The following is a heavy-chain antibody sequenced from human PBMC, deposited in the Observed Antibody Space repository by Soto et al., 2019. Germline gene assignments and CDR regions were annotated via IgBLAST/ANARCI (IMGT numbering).Heavy chain of an antibody. D-gene: IGHD4-17*01. CDR3: ATLNTTVTTFSYYYYGMDV. CDR2: FDPEDGET. V-gene: IGHV1-24*01. J-gene: IGHJ6*02. CDR1: GYTLTELS. Sequence: GASVKVSCKVSGYTLTELSMHWVRQAPGKGLEWMGGFDPEDGETIYAQKFQGRVTMTEDTSTDTAYMELSSLRSEDTAVYYCATLNTTVTTFSYYYYGMDVWGQGTTVTVSS.